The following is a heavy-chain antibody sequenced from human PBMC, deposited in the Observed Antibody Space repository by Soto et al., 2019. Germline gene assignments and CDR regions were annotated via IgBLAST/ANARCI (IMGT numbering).Heavy chain of an antibody. V-gene: IGHV1-69*12. CDR3: ARATISGTRLARYFDL. D-gene: IGHD1-20*01. J-gene: IGHJ2*01. CDR2: IIPIFGTA. CDR1: GGTFSSYA. Sequence: QVQLVQSGAEVKKSGSSVKVSCKASGGTFSSYAISWVRQAPGQGLECMGGIIPIFGTANYAQKFQGRVTITADESTSTAYMELSSLRSEDTAVYYCARATISGTRLARYFDLWGRGTLVTVSS.